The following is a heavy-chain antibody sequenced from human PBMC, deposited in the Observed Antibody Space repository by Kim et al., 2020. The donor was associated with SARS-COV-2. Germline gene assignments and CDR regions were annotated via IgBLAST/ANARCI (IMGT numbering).Heavy chain of an antibody. D-gene: IGHD3-16*02. J-gene: IGHJ4*02. CDR3: ASALGH. CDR2: YTGGPT. Sequence: YTGGPTNYNPSLLSRVTMSVDMSKIQFSLTLSSVTAADTAVYYCASALGHWGQGTLVTVSS. V-gene: IGHV4-4*07.